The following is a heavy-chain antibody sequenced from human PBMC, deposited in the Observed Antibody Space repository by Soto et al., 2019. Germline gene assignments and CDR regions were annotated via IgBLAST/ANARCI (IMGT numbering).Heavy chain of an antibody. V-gene: IGHV3-7*01. Sequence: EVQLVESGGGLVQPGGSLRLSCAASGFTFSNFWMSWVRQAPGKGLEWVANIKQDGSEKKYVDSVKGRFTISRDNAKNSLYLQMNSLRAEDTAVYYCATLSPGYYYDSSGHEGDWGQGTLVTVSS. D-gene: IGHD3-22*01. J-gene: IGHJ4*02. CDR1: GFTFSNFW. CDR3: ATLSPGYYYDSSGHEGD. CDR2: IKQDGSEK.